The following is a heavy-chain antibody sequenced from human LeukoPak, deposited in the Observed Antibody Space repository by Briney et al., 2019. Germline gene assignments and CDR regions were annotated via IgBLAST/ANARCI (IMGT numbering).Heavy chain of an antibody. CDR3: AREYDSSGYPTSFDY. J-gene: IGHJ4*02. Sequence: ASVKVSCKASGYTFTSYYMHWVRQAPGQGLEWMGIINPSGGSTSYAQKFQGRVTITADKSTSTAYMELSSLRSEDTAVYYCAREYDSSGYPTSFDYWGQGTLVTVSS. CDR2: INPSGGST. V-gene: IGHV1-46*01. CDR1: GYTFTSYY. D-gene: IGHD3-22*01.